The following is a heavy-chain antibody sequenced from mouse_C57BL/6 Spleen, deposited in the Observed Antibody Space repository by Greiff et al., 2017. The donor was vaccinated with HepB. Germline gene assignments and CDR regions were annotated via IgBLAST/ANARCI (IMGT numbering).Heavy chain of an antibody. V-gene: IGHV1-69*01. CDR2: IDPSDSYT. CDR1: GYTFTSYW. J-gene: IGHJ4*01. D-gene: IGHD1-1*01. CDR3: PRSFTTVVATGAMDY. Sequence: VQLQQPGAELVMPGASVKLSCKASGYTFTSYWMHWVKQRPGQGLEWIGEIDPSDSYTNYNQKFKGKSTLTVDKSSSTAYMQLSSLTSEDSAVYYCPRSFTTVVATGAMDYWGQGTSVTVSS.